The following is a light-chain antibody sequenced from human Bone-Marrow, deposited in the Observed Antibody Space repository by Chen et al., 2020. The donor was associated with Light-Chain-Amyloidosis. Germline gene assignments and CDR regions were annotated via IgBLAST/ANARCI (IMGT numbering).Light chain of an antibody. CDR1: QSLLYTSNNKNY. Sequence: DIVMTQSPDSLAVSLGERATINCKSSQSLLYTSNNKNYLTWYQQKPGQPPKLLIHWASTRESGVPDRFSGSVSGTDFTLTISSLQAEDVAVYYCQQYYSSPRWTFGQGTRVEIK. J-gene: IGKJ1*01. V-gene: IGKV4-1*01. CDR3: QQYYSSPRWT. CDR2: WAS.